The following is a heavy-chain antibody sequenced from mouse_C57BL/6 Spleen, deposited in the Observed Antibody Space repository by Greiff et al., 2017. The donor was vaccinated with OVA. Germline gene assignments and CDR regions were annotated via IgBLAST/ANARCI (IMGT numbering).Heavy chain of an antibody. J-gene: IGHJ2*01. CDR1: GYSFTSYY. CDR3: ATGYYFDY. CDR2: IYPGSGNT. Sequence: VKLMESGPELVKPGASVKISCKASGYSFTSYYIHWVKQRPGQGLEWIGWIYPGSGNTKYNEKFKGKATLTADTSSSTAYMQLSSLTSEDSAVYYCATGYYFDYWGQGTTLTVSS. V-gene: IGHV1-66*01.